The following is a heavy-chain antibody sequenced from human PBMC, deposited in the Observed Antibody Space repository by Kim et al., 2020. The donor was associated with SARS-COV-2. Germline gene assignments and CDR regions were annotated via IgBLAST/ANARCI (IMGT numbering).Heavy chain of an antibody. J-gene: IGHJ4*02. V-gene: IGHV3-73*01. CDR3: TRLPASSPGSDY. Sequence: ADAAAVKGRLTISRDDSKNTAYLQMNSLKTEDTAVYYCTRLPASSPGSDYWGQGTLVTVSS. D-gene: IGHD6-13*01.